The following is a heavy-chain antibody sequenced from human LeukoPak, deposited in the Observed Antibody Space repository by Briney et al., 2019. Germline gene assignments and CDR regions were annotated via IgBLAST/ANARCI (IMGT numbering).Heavy chain of an antibody. D-gene: IGHD5-18*01. J-gene: IGHJ4*02. Sequence: LSLTCTVSGGSISSYYWSWIRQPPGKPLEWLARIDWDDDKYYSTSLKTRLTISKDTSKNQVVLTMTNMDPVDTATYYCARARLYSYGYEGFDYWGQGTLVTVSS. CDR3: ARARLYSYGYEGFDY. CDR2: IDWDDDK. V-gene: IGHV2-70*11. CDR1: GGSISSYYW.